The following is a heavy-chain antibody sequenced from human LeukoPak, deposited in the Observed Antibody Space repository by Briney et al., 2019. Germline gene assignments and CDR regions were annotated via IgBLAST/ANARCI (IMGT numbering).Heavy chain of an antibody. Sequence: SETLSLTCAVYGGSFSGYYWSWIRQPPGKGLEWIGEINHSGSTNYNPPLQSRVTISVDKSKNRFPLKLSSVAAADTAVYYCARGHDFWSVKWYWFDPWGQGTLVTVSS. D-gene: IGHD3-3*01. CDR3: ARGHDFWSVKWYWFDP. J-gene: IGHJ5*02. V-gene: IGHV4-34*01. CDR1: GGSFSGYY. CDR2: INHSGST.